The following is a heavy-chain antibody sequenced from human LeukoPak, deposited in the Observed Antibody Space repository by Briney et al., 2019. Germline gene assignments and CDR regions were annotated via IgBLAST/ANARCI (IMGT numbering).Heavy chain of an antibody. Sequence: GGSLRLSCAASGFTFSTYGVHWVRHAPGKGLEWVTFIRYDGNYKYYADSVKGRFTISRDNSKDTLYLQMNSLRADDTAVYYCAKAAEWLRSPFDYWGQGTLVTVSS. J-gene: IGHJ4*02. CDR3: AKAAEWLRSPFDY. V-gene: IGHV3-30*02. CDR2: IRYDGNYK. D-gene: IGHD5-12*01. CDR1: GFTFSTYG.